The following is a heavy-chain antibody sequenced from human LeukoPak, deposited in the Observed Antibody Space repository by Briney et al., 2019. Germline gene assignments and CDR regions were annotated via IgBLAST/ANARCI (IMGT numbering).Heavy chain of an antibody. Sequence: GGSLRLSCAASGFTFSNAWMSWVRQAPGKGLEWVGRIKSKTDGGPTDYAAPVKGRFTISRDDSKNTLYLQMNSLKTEDTAVYYCTSEYLGLDYWGQGTLVTVSS. J-gene: IGHJ4*02. CDR3: TSEYLGLDY. CDR1: GFTFSNAW. D-gene: IGHD2-2*02. V-gene: IGHV3-15*01. CDR2: IKSKTDGGPT.